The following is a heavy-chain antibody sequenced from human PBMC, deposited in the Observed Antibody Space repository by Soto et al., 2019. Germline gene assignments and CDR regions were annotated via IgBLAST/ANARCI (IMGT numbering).Heavy chain of an antibody. CDR3: ARAPNYYDSSGYYYYFDY. D-gene: IGHD3-22*01. V-gene: IGHV4-30-2*01. CDR1: VGSISSGNYS. Sequence: QLQLQESGSGLVKPSQTLSLTCAVSVGSISSGNYSWSWIRQPPGKGLEWIGYIYHSVSTYYNPSHKSLVNISVDSSKNQFSLKLISVTAEYTAVYYCARAPNYYDSSGYYYYFDYWGQVTLVTVSS. J-gene: IGHJ4*02. CDR2: IYHSVST.